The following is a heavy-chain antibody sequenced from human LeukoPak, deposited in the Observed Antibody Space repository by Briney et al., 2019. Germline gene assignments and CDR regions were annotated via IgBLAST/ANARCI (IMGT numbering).Heavy chain of an antibody. J-gene: IGHJ6*03. CDR2: TYYRSKWYN. CDR1: GDSVSSNSAA. V-gene: IGHV6-1*01. Sequence: SQTLSLTCAISGDSVSSNSAAWNWIRQSPSRGLEWLGRTYYRSKWYNDYAVSVKSRITINPDTSKNQFSLQLSSVTAADTAVYYCARESGAAAGTAGYYYYMDVWGKGTTVTVSS. CDR3: ARESGAAAGTAGYYYYMDV. D-gene: IGHD6-13*01.